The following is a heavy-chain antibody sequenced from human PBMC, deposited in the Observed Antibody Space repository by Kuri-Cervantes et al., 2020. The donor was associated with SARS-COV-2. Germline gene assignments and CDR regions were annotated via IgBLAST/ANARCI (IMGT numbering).Heavy chain of an antibody. Sequence: SVKVSCKASGGTYSSYAISWVRQAPGQGLEWMGRIVPISHTTYYAQKLQGRVTITTDESTSTVHMELSSLRSEDTAIYYCARIASSLGLDFWGQGTLVTVSS. CDR2: IVPISHTT. CDR1: GGTYSSYA. J-gene: IGHJ4*02. V-gene: IGHV1-69*05. D-gene: IGHD3-16*01. CDR3: ARIASSLGLDF.